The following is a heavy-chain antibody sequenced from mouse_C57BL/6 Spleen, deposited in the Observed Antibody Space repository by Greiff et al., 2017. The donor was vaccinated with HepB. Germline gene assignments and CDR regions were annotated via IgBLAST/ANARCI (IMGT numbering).Heavy chain of an antibody. Sequence: VQLQQSGPELVKPGASVKISCKASGYAFSSSWMNWVKQRPGKGLEWIGRIYPGDGDTNYNGKFKGKATLTADKSSSTAYMQLSSLTSEDSAVYFCERNYCYDDWYFDVWGTGTTVTDSS. D-gene: IGHD2-12*01. CDR1: GYAFSSSW. CDR2: IYPGDGDT. V-gene: IGHV1-82*01. CDR3: ERNYCYDDWYFDV. J-gene: IGHJ1*03.